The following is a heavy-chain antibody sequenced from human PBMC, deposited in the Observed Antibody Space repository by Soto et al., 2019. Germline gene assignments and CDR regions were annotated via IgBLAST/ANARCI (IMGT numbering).Heavy chain of an antibody. CDR1: GFTFDNYD. J-gene: IGHJ4*02. CDR2: ISYEGSNK. D-gene: IGHD2-21*02. CDR3: ARGPIAFCGGDCYHFAY. V-gene: IGHV3-30*04. Sequence: QVQLVESGGGVVQPGRSLRLSCAASGFTFDNYDMHWVRQAPGKGLERVAVISYEGSNKCYADSERGRFTISRDNSKNTLYLQMNSLRLEDAAVYYCARGPIAFCGGDCYHFAYWGQGTLVTVSS.